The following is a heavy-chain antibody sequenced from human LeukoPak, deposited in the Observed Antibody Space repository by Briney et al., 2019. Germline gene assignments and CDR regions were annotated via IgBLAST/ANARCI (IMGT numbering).Heavy chain of an antibody. Sequence: ASVKVSCKASGYTFTSYYMHWVRQAPGQGLEWMGIINPSGGSTSYAQKFQGRVTMTRDTSTSTVYMELSSLRSEDTAVYYCATETYCSGGSCYPSPWYFDLWGRGTLVTVSS. CDR2: INPSGGST. D-gene: IGHD2-15*01. CDR3: ATETYCSGGSCYPSPWYFDL. J-gene: IGHJ2*01. V-gene: IGHV1-46*01. CDR1: GYTFTSYY.